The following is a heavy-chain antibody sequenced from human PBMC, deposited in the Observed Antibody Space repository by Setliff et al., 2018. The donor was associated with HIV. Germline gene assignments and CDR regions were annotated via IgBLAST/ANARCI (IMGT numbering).Heavy chain of an antibody. CDR1: GGSFSGYY. CDR2: INHSGST. J-gene: IGHJ4*02. D-gene: IGHD3-3*01. CDR3: ASEKKAWSVSDSFYEY. Sequence: SETLSLTCAVDGGSFSGYYWSWIRQPPGKGLEWIGEINHSGSTNYNPSLKSRVTMSVDTSKKQFSLNVTSVTAADTAVYYCASEKKAWSVSDSFYEYWGQGVPVTVSS. V-gene: IGHV4-34*01.